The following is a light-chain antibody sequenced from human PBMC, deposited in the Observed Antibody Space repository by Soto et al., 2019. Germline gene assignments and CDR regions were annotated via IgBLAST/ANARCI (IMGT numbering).Light chain of an antibody. V-gene: IGKV3-15*01. CDR1: QNVMYN. J-gene: IGKJ1*01. CDR3: QQYGGWPRT. CDR2: GAT. Sequence: EIVLTQSPATLYVSPWGRATLSCRASQNVMYNLAWYQQKPGQAPRLLVYGATTRATDAPPRFRGSGSGTEFSLTISSLQSEDFATYYCQQYGGWPRTFGQGSRVEIK.